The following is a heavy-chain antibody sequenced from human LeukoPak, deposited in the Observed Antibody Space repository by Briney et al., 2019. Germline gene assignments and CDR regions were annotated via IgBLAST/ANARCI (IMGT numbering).Heavy chain of an antibody. V-gene: IGHV3-23*01. CDR3: VKNSGGSVAGLFDH. CDR2: ITGSGDSR. Sequence: PGGSLRLSCAASGFTFSNYAMSWVRQAPGKGLEWVSVITGSGDSRYNADSVKGRFTISRDNTKNMFYLQMNSLRAEDMAVYYCVKNSGGSVAGLFDHWGQGTLVTVSS. CDR1: GFTFSNYA. J-gene: IGHJ4*02. D-gene: IGHD6-19*01.